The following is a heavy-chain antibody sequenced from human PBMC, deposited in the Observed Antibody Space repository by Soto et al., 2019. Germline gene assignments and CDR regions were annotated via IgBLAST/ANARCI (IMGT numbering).Heavy chain of an antibody. V-gene: IGHV1-18*01. J-gene: IGHJ4*02. Sequence: QVQLVQSGAEVKKPGASVKVSCKASGYTFTSYGISWVRQAPGQGLEWMGWISSYNGNTNYAQKLQGRVTMTTDTSTSTAYMELRSLRSDDTAVYYCASSPLWFGDLVHFDYWGQGTLVTVSS. CDR2: ISSYNGNT. CDR3: ASSPLWFGDLVHFDY. CDR1: GYTFTSYG. D-gene: IGHD3-10*01.